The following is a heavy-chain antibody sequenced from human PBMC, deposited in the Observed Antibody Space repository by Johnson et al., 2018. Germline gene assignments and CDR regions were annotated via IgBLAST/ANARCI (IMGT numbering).Heavy chain of an antibody. CDR1: GFTFSSYG. CDR3: AKKFYYDTTTDCDI. CDR2: ISYDGSNK. D-gene: IGHD3-22*01. V-gene: IGHV3-30*18. J-gene: IGHJ3*02. Sequence: QVQLQESGGGVVQPGRSLRLSCAASGFTFSSYGMHWVRQAPGKGLEWVAVISYDGSNKYYADSVKGRFTISRDNSKNTLYLQMNSLRAEDTAVYYCAKKFYYDTTTDCDIWGQGTMVTVSS.